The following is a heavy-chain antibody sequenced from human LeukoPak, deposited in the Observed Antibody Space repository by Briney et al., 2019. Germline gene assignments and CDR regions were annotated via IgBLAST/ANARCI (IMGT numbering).Heavy chain of an antibody. Sequence: GSLRLSCAASGFTFSSYSINWVRQAPGKGLEWGSSISGSSSYIYYADSGKGRFTISRDNAKNSLYLQMNSLRAEDTAVYYCARGRLAFYYYYMDVWGKGTTVTVSS. V-gene: IGHV3-21*01. CDR1: GFTFSSYS. J-gene: IGHJ6*03. CDR3: ARGRLAFYYYYMDV. CDR2: ISGSSSYI.